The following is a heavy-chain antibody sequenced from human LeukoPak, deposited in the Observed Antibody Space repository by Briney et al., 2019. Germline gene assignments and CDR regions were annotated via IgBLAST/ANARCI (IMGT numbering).Heavy chain of an antibody. D-gene: IGHD4-17*01. CDR1: GGSISSGSYY. CDR2: IYTSGST. V-gene: IGHV4-61*02. CDR3: ARDPDYGDYGLDY. Sequence: PSQTLSLTCTVSGGSISSGSYYWSWIRQPAGKGLEWVGRIYTSGSTNYNPSLKSRVTISVDTSKNQFSLKLSSMTAADTAVYYCARDPDYGDYGLDYGGQGTLVTVSA. J-gene: IGHJ4*02.